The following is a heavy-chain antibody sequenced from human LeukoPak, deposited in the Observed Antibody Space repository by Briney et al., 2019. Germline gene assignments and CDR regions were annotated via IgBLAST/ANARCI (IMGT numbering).Heavy chain of an antibody. Sequence: GGSLRLSCTASGYTFSSYAMTWVRQGPGEGLEWVSAISGGGANTYYADSVKGRFAASRDNSKDTLYLQMRSLRAEDTAVYYCARGRSGYGPFNAFDIWGHGTWVTVSS. CDR2: ISGGGANT. CDR3: ARGRSGYGPFNAFDI. J-gene: IGHJ3*02. CDR1: GYTFSSYA. D-gene: IGHD3-22*01. V-gene: IGHV3-23*01.